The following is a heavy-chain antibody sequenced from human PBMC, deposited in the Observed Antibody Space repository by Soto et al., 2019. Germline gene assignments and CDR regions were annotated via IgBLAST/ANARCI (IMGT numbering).Heavy chain of an antibody. D-gene: IGHD5-12*01. J-gene: IGHJ6*02. CDR1: GYTFTSYG. CDR3: ARDPSAPLRGYGGYDPDVFSYVMDV. Sequence: APAKLSCKASGYTFTSYGISWVRQDPGQGLEWMGWISAYNGNTNYAQKFQGRVTITADKSTSTAYMELSSLRSEDTAVYYCARDPSAPLRGYGGYDPDVFSYVMDVWGQGPRVTV. CDR2: ISAYNGNT. V-gene: IGHV1-18*04.